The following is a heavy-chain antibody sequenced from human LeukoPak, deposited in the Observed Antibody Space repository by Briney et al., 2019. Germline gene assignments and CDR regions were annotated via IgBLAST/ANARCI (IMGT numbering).Heavy chain of an antibody. D-gene: IGHD4/OR15-4a*01. CDR3: ARRPGEYGGNDFDY. J-gene: IGHJ4*02. Sequence: SETLSLTCTVSGGSINSRSDYWGWIRQPPGKGLEWIGSIYYSGSTHYNPSLKSRVTMSIDTSKNQFSLRLSSVTAADTAVYYCARRPGEYGGNDFDYWGQGTLVTVSS. CDR1: GGSINSRSDY. CDR2: IYYSGST. V-gene: IGHV4-39*01.